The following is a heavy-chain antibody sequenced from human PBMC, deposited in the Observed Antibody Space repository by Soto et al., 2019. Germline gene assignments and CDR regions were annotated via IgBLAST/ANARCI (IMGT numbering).Heavy chain of an antibody. CDR3: ARHPITGYCSGGSCYSRLRWFDP. CDR1: GGSISSSSYY. Sequence: KASETLSLTCTVSGGSISSSSYYWGWIRQPPGKGLEWIGSIYYSGSTYYNPSLKSRVTISVDTSKNQFSLKLSSVTAADTAVYYCARHPITGYCSGGSCYSRLRWFDPWGQGTLVTVSS. D-gene: IGHD2-15*01. V-gene: IGHV4-39*01. J-gene: IGHJ5*02. CDR2: IYYSGST.